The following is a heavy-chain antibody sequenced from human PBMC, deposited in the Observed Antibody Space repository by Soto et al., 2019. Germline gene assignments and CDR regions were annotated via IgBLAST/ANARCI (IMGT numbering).Heavy chain of an antibody. D-gene: IGHD3-10*01. CDR2: IAYDGTKT. V-gene: IGHV3-30-3*01. CDR3: ARERVEYGEYHFYGMDV. CDR1: GFSFSSYA. J-gene: IGHJ6*02. Sequence: ESGGGVVQPGRTLRLSCAASGFSFSSYAMHWVRQAPGKGLEWVAVIAYDGTKTFYADSVKGRFTISRDNSNTLYLQMNSLRGEDTAVYYCARERVEYGEYHFYGMDVWGQGTTVTVSS.